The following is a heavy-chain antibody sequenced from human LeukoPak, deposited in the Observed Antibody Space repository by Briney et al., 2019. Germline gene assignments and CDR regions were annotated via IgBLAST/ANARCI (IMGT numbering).Heavy chain of an antibody. D-gene: IGHD6-13*01. CDR1: GFTFSSYS. J-gene: IGHJ5*02. V-gene: IGHV3-21*01. CDR3: ARDVVIAAAGFNWFDP. CDR2: ISSSSSYI. Sequence: PGGSLRLSCAASGFTFSSYSMNWVRQAPGKGLEWVSSISSSSSYIYYADSVKGRFTISRDNAKNSLYLQMDSLRAEDTAVYYCARDVVIAAAGFNWFDPWGQGTLVTVSS.